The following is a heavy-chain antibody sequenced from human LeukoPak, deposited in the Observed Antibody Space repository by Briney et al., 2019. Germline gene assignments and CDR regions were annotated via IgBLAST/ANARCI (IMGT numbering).Heavy chain of an antibody. J-gene: IGHJ4*02. D-gene: IGHD5-18*01. Sequence: GGSLRLSCAASGFTFSSYEMNWVRQAPGKGLEWVSSISSSSSYIYYADSVKGRFTISRDNAKNSLYLQMNSLRAEDTAVYYCARSTDTAMVTLDYWGQGTLVTVSS. CDR3: ARSTDTAMVTLDY. CDR2: ISSSSSYI. V-gene: IGHV3-21*01. CDR1: GFTFSSYE.